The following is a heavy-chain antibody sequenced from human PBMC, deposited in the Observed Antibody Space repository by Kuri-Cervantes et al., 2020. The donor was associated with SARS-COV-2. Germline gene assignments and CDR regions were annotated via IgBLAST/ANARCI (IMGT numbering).Heavy chain of an antibody. CDR1: GYTFTGYY. Sequence: ASVKVSCKASGYTFTGYYMHWVRQAPGQGLEWMGGFDPEDGETIYAQKFQGRVTMTEDTSTDTAYMELSSLRSEDTAVYYCATAPAAIRMDWFDPWGQGTLVTVSS. J-gene: IGHJ5*02. CDR3: ATAPAAIRMDWFDP. V-gene: IGHV1-24*01. D-gene: IGHD2-2*01. CDR2: FDPEDGET.